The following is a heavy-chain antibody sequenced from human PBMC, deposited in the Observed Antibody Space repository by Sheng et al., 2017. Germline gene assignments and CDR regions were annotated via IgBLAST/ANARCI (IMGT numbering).Heavy chain of an antibody. Sequence: QVQLQESGPGLVKPSETLSLTCAVSGYSISSGYYWGWIRQPPGKWLEWIGSIYHSGSTYYNPSLKSRVTISVDTSKNQFSLKLSSVIAADTAVYYCARDGLGYCSGGSCPIEYWGQGTLVTV. CDR2: IYHSGST. V-gene: IGHV4-38-2*02. CDR3: ARDGLGYCSGGSCPIEY. D-gene: IGHD2-15*01. CDR1: GYSISSGYY. J-gene: IGHJ4*02.